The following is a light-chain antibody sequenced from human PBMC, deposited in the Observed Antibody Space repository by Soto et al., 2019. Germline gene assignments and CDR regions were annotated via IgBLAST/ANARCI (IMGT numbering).Light chain of an antibody. CDR1: SSDVGAYIF. CDR3: SSFTTNSSYV. Sequence: QAVVTQPASVSGSPGQSITISCTGTSSDVGAYIFVSWYQQHPGKAPKLMIYAVSSRPSGVSYRFSGSKSGNTASLTISGLQAEDEADYYCSSFTTNSSYVFGTGTKLTVL. V-gene: IGLV2-14*01. CDR2: AVS. J-gene: IGLJ1*01.